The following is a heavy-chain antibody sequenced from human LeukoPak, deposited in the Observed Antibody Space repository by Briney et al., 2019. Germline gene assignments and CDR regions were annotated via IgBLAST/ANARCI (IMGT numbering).Heavy chain of an antibody. V-gene: IGHV3-21*04. Sequence: PGGSLRLSCAASGFTFSSYSMNWVRQAPGKGLEWVSSISSSSSYIYYADSVKGRFTISRDNAKNSLYLQMNSLRAEDKDVYYCARDLMGIAYRGAFYYWGQGTLVTVSS. CDR2: ISSSSSYI. CDR1: GFTFSSYS. CDR3: ARDLMGIAYRGAFYY. D-gene: IGHD6-13*01. J-gene: IGHJ4*02.